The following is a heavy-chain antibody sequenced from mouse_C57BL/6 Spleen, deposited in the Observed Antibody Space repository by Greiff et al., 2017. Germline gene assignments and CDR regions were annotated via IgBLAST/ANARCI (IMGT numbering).Heavy chain of an antibody. V-gene: IGHV1-55*01. J-gene: IGHJ2*01. CDR2: IYPGSGST. CDR1: GYTFTSYW. D-gene: IGHD5-1*01. CDR3: ARGERYCTLRGY. Sequence: QVHVKQSGAELVKPGASVKMSCKASGYTFTSYWITWVKQRPGQGLEWIGDIYPGSGSTNYNEKFKSKATLTVDTSSSTAYMQLSSLTSEDSAVYYCARGERYCTLRGYSGQGTTLTVSS.